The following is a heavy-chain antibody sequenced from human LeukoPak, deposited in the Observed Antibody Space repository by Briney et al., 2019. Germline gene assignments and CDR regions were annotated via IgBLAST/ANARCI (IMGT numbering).Heavy chain of an antibody. D-gene: IGHD3-10*01. CDR2: INHSGST. V-gene: IGHV4-34*01. CDR1: GGSFSGYY. CDR3: ARGRGQYYYGSGSSLDY. Sequence: PETLSLTCAVYGGSFSGYYWSWIRQPPGKGLEWIGEINHSGSTNYNPSLKSRVTISVDTSKNQFSLKLSSVTAADTAVYYCARGRGQYYYGSGSSLDYWGQGTLVTVSS. J-gene: IGHJ4*02.